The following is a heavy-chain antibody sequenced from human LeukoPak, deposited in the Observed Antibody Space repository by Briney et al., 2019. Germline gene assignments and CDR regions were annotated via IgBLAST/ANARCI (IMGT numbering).Heavy chain of an antibody. J-gene: IGHJ3*02. CDR1: GFTFSSYA. CDR2: ISGSGDST. V-gene: IGHV3-23*01. D-gene: IGHD3-22*01. Sequence: GGSLRLSCAASGFTFSSYAMTWVRQAPGKGLDWVSAISGSGDSTYYADSVKRRFTISRDNSKNTLYLQMYSLRAEDTAVYYCAKDYSSGYYHAYAFDIWRQGTMVTVPS. CDR3: AKDYSSGYYHAYAFDI.